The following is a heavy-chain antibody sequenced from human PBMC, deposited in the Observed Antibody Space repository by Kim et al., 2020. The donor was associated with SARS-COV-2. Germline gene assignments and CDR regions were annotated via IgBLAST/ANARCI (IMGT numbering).Heavy chain of an antibody. Sequence: GGSLRLSCAASGFTFSSYGMHWVRQAPGKGLEWVAVISYDGSNKYYADSVKGRFTISRDNSKNTLYLQMNSLRAEDTAVYYCAKVVTARYYYYGMDVWGQGTTVTVSS. D-gene: IGHD2-21*02. CDR1: GFTFSSYG. V-gene: IGHV3-30*18. CDR3: AKVVTARYYYYGMDV. J-gene: IGHJ6*02. CDR2: ISYDGSNK.